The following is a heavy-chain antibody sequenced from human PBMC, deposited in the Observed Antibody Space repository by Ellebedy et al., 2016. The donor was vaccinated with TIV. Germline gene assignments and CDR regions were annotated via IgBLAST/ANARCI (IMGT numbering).Heavy chain of an antibody. CDR3: ASWDFDY. Sequence: GESLKISCAASGFTFSNYGMHWIRQAPDKGLEWVAVIWYDGSIKYLADSVKGRFTISRDNFNNTLYLQMNSLRAEDTAVYWCASWDFDYWGQGTLVTVSS. CDR2: IWYDGSIK. V-gene: IGHV3-33*08. J-gene: IGHJ4*02. D-gene: IGHD7-27*01. CDR1: GFTFSNYG.